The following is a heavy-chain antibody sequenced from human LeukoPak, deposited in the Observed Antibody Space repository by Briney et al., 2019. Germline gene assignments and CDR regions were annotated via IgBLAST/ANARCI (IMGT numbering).Heavy chain of an antibody. CDR2: IKQDGSET. CDR1: GFTLSNYW. CDR3: AREGNRRSFDY. Sequence: GGSLRLSCSVSGFTLSNYWVSWVRQAPGKGREWVANIKQDGSETYYVDSVTGRFTISRDNAKNSLSLQMNSLRAEDTAVYYCAREGNRRSFDYGSQGTLVTVPS. J-gene: IGHJ4*02. V-gene: IGHV3-7*01. D-gene: IGHD2/OR15-2a*01.